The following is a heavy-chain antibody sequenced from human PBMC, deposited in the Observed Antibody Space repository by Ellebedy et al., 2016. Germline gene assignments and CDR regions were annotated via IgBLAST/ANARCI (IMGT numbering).Heavy chain of an antibody. Sequence: SETLSLTCAVSNYSISSSNWWGWIRPPPGKGLEWIGYIHYSGTTSYNPSLNSRVTMSVDTSRNQFSLQLSSVTAVDTAVYYCARTRIAVTGAKFDPWGQGTLVTVSS. J-gene: IGHJ5*02. CDR3: ARTRIAVTGAKFDP. D-gene: IGHD6-19*01. CDR2: IHYSGTT. CDR1: NYSISSSNW. V-gene: IGHV4-28*01.